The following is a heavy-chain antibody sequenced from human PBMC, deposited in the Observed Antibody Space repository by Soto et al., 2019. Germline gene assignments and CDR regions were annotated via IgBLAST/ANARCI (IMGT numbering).Heavy chain of an antibody. J-gene: IGHJ4*02. CDR2: ISGSGGST. CDR3: AKDSIAVAGTVGFYDY. D-gene: IGHD6-19*01. CDR1: GFTFSSYA. Sequence: GGSLRLSCAASGFTFSSYAMSWVRQAPGKGLEWVSAISGSGGSTYYADSVKGRFTISRDNSKNTLYLQMNSLRAEDTAVYYCAKDSIAVAGTVGFYDYWGQGTLVTVSS. V-gene: IGHV3-23*01.